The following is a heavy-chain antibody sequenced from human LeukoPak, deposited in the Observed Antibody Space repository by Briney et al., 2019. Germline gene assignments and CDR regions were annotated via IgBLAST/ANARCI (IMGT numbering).Heavy chain of an antibody. CDR1: GFTFSSYI. J-gene: IGHJ3*02. V-gene: IGHV3-21*06. D-gene: IGHD4-17*01. CDR3: ARGGLDDDGDYPDAFDI. CDR2: ISSRSNYI. Sequence: GGSLRLSGAASGFTFSSYIMIWVRQAPGKGLEWVSSISSRSNYIYYADSVKGRFTISRDNAKNSLYLQMNSLRAEDTAVYYCARGGLDDDGDYPDAFDIWGQGTMVTVSS.